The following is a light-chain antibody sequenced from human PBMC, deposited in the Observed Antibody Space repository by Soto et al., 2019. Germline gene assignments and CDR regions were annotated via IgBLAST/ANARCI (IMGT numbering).Light chain of an antibody. CDR3: SSYTSSTTLYV. CDR1: SXDVAAYNY. Sequence: QSVLTQPASVSGSPGQSITISCTGTSXDVAAYNYVSWYQQHPGKAPKLMIYEVSNRPSGVSNRFSGSKSGNTASLTISGLQAEDEADYYCSSYTSSTTLYVFGTGTKVTVI. CDR2: EVS. J-gene: IGLJ1*01. V-gene: IGLV2-14*01.